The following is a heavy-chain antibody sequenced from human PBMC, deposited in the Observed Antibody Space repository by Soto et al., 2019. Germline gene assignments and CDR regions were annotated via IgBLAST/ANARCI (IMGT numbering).Heavy chain of an antibody. CDR1: GFTLRDYW. Sequence: EVQLVESGGGLVQPGGSLRLSCAASGFTLRDYWMSWVRQAPGKGLERVANIKQDGSEIYYVDSVEGRFTISRDNPKNSLFLQMNSLRAEDTAVYYCLITTSAFDIWGQGTLVTVSS. CDR3: LITTSAFDI. J-gene: IGHJ3*02. V-gene: IGHV3-7*01. D-gene: IGHD4-4*01. CDR2: IKQDGSEI.